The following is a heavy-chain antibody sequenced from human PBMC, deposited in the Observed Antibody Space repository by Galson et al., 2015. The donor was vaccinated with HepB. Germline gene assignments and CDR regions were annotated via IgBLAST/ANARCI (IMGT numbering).Heavy chain of an antibody. CDR2: IWYDGSNK. V-gene: IGHV3-33*01. Sequence: SLRLSCAASGFTFSSYGMHWVRQAPGKGLEWVAVIWYDGSNKYYADSVKGRFTISRDNSKNTLYLQMNSLRAEDTAVYYCARDRMWIQLRDAFDIWGQGTMVTVSS. D-gene: IGHD5-18*01. CDR3: ARDRMWIQLRDAFDI. CDR1: GFTFSSYG. J-gene: IGHJ3*02.